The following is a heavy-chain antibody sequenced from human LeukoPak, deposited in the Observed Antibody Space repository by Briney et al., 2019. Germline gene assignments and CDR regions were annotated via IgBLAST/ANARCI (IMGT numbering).Heavy chain of an antibody. J-gene: IGHJ4*02. Sequence: ASVKVSCKASGYTFTSYYMHWVRQAPGQGLEWMGIINPRSGSTTYAQKFQGRVTMTRDTSTSTVYMELSSLRSEDTAVYYCARDGSDGNDYWGQGTLVTVSS. CDR3: ARDGSDGNDY. CDR2: INPRSGST. V-gene: IGHV1-46*01. D-gene: IGHD2-15*01. CDR1: GYTFTSYY.